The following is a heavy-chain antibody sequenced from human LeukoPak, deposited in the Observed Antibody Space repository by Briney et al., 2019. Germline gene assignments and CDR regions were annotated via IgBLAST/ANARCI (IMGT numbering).Heavy chain of an antibody. CDR1: GGSISSSSYY. Sequence: SETLSLTCTVSGGSISSSSYYWGWIRQPPRKGLEWIGSIYYSGSTYYNPSLKSRVTISVDTSKNQFSLKLSSVTAADTAVYYYARTRRGYSGYDFRYYYYGMDVWGQGTTVTVSS. CDR3: ARTRRGYSGYDFRYYYYGMDV. CDR2: IYYSGST. V-gene: IGHV4-39*01. J-gene: IGHJ6*02. D-gene: IGHD5-12*01.